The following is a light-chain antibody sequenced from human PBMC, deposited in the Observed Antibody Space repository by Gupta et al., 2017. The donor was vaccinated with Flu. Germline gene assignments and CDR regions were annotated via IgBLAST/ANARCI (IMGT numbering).Light chain of an antibody. CDR2: AAS. Sequence: DIQMTQSPSSLSASVGDRVTITCRASQGIRNDLGWYQQKPGKAPKRLIYAASSLQRGVTSRFSGSGGGTEFTLTISSRQPEDFAAYYCLQQNSDHPPWTFGQGTKVEIK. CDR3: LQQNSDHPPWT. CDR1: QGIRND. V-gene: IGKV1-17*01. J-gene: IGKJ1*01.